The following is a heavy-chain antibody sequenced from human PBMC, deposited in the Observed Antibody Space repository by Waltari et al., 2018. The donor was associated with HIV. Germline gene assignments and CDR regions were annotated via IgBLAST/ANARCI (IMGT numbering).Heavy chain of an antibody. V-gene: IGHV4-34*01. J-gene: IGHJ1*01. CDR2: INNSGST. CDR3: ARGPFGAACLKYCQY. D-gene: IGHD6-6*01. Sequence: QVQLQQWGAGLLKPSETLSLTCAVYGGSFRGYYWRWIRQSPGKGMEWIGEINNSGSTNYNPSLKSRVTISLDTSKNQFSLKLSSVTAADTAVYYCARGPFGAACLKYCQYWGQGTLVTVSS. CDR1: GGSFRGYY.